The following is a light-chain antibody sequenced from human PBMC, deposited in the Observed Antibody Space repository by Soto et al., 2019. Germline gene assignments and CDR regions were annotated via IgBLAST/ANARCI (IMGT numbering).Light chain of an antibody. CDR1: QSISSY. V-gene: IGKV1-39*01. J-gene: IGKJ2*01. Sequence: DIQMTQSPSSLSASVGDRVTITCRASQSISSYLNWYQQKPGKAPKVLIYAASSLQSGVSSRFSGSGSGTDFTLTISSLQPEDFATYYCQQSYRVPYTFGQGTKLEIK. CDR3: QQSYRVPYT. CDR2: AAS.